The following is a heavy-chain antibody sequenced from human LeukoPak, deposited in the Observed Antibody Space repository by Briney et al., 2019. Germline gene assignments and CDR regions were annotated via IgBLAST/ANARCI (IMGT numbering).Heavy chain of an antibody. CDR3: SSGGWRENNAFDI. Sequence: ASVKVSCKASGYAFTGYYMHWVRQAPGQGLEWMGWINPNSGGTNYAQKFQGRVTMTRDTSISTAYMELSRLRSDDTAVYYCSSGGWRENNAFDIWGQGTMVTVSS. CDR2: INPNSGGT. V-gene: IGHV1-2*02. D-gene: IGHD3-16*01. J-gene: IGHJ3*02. CDR1: GYAFTGYY.